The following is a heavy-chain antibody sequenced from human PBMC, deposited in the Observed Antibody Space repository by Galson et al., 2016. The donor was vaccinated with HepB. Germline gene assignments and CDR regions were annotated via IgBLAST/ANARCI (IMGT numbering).Heavy chain of an antibody. V-gene: IGHV3-7*03. CDR1: GFTFTNYW. CDR3: ARDRRIFGVVSLFDY. Sequence: SLRLSCAASGFTFTNYWMSWVRQAPGKGLEWVANINEDGTEKYYVDSVKGRFTISRDNAKNSLYLQMNSLRAEDTAVYYCARDRRIFGVVSLFDYWGQGTLVTVSS. J-gene: IGHJ4*02. D-gene: IGHD3-3*01. CDR2: INEDGTEK.